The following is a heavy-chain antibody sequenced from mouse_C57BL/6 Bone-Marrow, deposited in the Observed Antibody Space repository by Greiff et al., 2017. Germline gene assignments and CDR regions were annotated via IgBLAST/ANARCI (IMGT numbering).Heavy chain of an antibody. CDR1: GFTFSNYW. D-gene: IGHD2-3*01. V-gene: IGHV6-3*01. CDR3: SDDGYPWFAY. CDR2: IRLKSDNYAT. J-gene: IGHJ3*01. Sequence: EVKVEESGGGLVQPGGSMKLSCVASGFTFSNYWMNWVRQSPEKGLEWVAQIRLKSDNYATHYAESVKGRFTISRDDSKSSVYLQMNNLRAEDTGIYYCSDDGYPWFAYWGQGTLVTVSA.